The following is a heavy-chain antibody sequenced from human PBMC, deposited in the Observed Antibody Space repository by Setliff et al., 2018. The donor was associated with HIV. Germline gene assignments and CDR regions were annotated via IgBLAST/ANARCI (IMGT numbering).Heavy chain of an antibody. CDR2: MNPNSGNT. CDR3: ARVIGYFSGWYLKY. J-gene: IGHJ4*02. Sequence: ASVKVSCKASGYTFTSYGINWVRQAPGQGLEWMGWMNPNSGNTGYARKFQGRITMTRNTSITTAYMELSSLGSEDTAVYYCARVIGYFSGWYLKYWGQGTPVTVSS. V-gene: IGHV1-8*02. D-gene: IGHD6-19*01. CDR1: GYTFTSYG.